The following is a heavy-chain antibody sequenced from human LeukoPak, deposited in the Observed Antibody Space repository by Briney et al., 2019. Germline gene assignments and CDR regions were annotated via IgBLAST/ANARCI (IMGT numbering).Heavy chain of an antibody. Sequence: ASVKVSCKASGYSFTNHDMHWVRQAPGQSLEWMGYINPDNGDTKYSQKFQGRVTMTRDTSTSTVYMELSSLRSEDTAVYYCARGPKGSGSYAIDAHFDYWGQGTLVTVSS. D-gene: IGHD1-26*01. CDR2: INPDNGDT. CDR1: GYSFTNHD. V-gene: IGHV1-3*01. J-gene: IGHJ4*02. CDR3: ARGPKGSGSYAIDAHFDY.